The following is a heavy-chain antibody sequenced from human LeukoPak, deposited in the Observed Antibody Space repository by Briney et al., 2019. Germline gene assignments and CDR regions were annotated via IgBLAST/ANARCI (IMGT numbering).Heavy chain of an antibody. D-gene: IGHD5-18*01. J-gene: IGHJ4*02. Sequence: SETLSLTCTVSGGSIRSTTYYWGWIRQPPGKGLEWIGYIYYSGSTNYNPSLKSRVTISVDTSKNQFSLKLSSVTAADTAVYYCARMGGDTAMATDYWGQGTLVTVSS. V-gene: IGHV4-61*05. CDR2: IYYSGST. CDR1: GGSIRSTTYY. CDR3: ARMGGDTAMATDY.